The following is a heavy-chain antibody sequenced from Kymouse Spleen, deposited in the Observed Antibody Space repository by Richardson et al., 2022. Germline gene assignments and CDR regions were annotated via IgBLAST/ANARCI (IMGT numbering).Heavy chain of an antibody. V-gene: IGHV4-34*01. Sequence: QVQLQQWGAGLLKPSETLSLTCAVYGGSFSGYYWSWIRQPPGKGLEWIGEINHSGSTNYNPSLKSRVTISVDTSKNQFSLKLSSVTAADTAVYYCARDSGSYYGDAFDIWGQGTMVTVSS. CDR1: GGSFSGYY. CDR2: INHSGST. CDR3: ARDSGSYYGDAFDI. D-gene: IGHD1-26*01. J-gene: IGHJ3*02.